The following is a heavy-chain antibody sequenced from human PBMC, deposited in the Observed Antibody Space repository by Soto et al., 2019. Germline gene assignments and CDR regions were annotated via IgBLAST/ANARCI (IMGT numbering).Heavy chain of an antibody. CDR3: ARVGDGYSLDY. J-gene: IGHJ4*02. CDR2: IIPILGIA. V-gene: IGHV1-69*02. CDR1: GGTFSSYT. D-gene: IGHD5-18*01. Sequence: QVQLVQSGAEVKKPGSSVKVSCKASGGTFSSYTISWVRQAPGQGLGWMGRIIPILGIANYAQKFQGRVTITADKSTSTAYMELSSLRSEDTAVYYCARVGDGYSLDYWGQGTLVTVSS.